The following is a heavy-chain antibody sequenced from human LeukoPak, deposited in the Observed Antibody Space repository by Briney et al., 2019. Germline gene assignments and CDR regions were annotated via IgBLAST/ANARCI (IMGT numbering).Heavy chain of an antibody. Sequence: SVKVSCKASGGTFSSYAISWVRQAPGQGLEWMGRIIPILGIANYAQKFQGRVTITADKSTSTAYMELSSLRSEDTAVYYCARGSQYSSSSFDYWGQGTLVTVSS. CDR2: IIPILGIA. V-gene: IGHV1-69*04. CDR3: ARGSQYSSSSFDY. D-gene: IGHD6-6*01. J-gene: IGHJ4*02. CDR1: GGTFSSYA.